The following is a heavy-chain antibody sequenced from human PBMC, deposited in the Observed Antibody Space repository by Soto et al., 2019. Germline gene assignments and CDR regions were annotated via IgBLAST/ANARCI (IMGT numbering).Heavy chain of an antibody. D-gene: IGHD6-19*01. CDR1: GFNCKIYS. CDR2: ITSDTKTI. CDR3: ARSVEGHFDY. Sequence: EVQLVESGGDLVQRGGSLRLSCGASGFNCKIYSMNWVRQAPGKGLEWFAYITSDTKTIKYVDSVKGRFTISRDNDRNLVGLHLDSLRDEYTAVYYCARSVEGHFDYWGQGTVVTVSS. J-gene: IGHJ4*02. V-gene: IGHV3-48*02.